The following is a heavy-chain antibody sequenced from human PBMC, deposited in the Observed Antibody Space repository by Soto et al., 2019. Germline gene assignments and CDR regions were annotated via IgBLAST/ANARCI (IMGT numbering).Heavy chain of an antibody. V-gene: IGHV4-61*01. CDR2: IYYSGST. CDR1: GGSVSSGSYY. J-gene: IGHJ5*02. Sequence: SETLSLTCTVSGGSVSSGSYYWSWIRQPPGKGLEWIGYIYYSGSTNYNPSLKSRVTISVDTSKNQFSLKLSSVTAADAAVYYCARSNYYDSSGYPNWFDPWGQGTLVTVSS. CDR3: ARSNYYDSSGYPNWFDP. D-gene: IGHD3-22*01.